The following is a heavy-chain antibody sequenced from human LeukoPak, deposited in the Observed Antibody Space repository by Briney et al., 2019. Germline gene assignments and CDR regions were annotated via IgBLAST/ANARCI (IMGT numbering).Heavy chain of an antibody. D-gene: IGHD3-22*01. J-gene: IGHJ4*02. CDR3: ATAANHYYDSSGYYFPDY. CDR2: FDPEDGET. Sequence: ASVKVSCKASGYTFTGYYMHWVRQAPGQGLEWMGGFDPEDGETIYAQKFQGRVTMTEDTSTDTAYMELSSLRSEDTAVYYCATAANHYYDSSGYYFPDYWGQGTLVTVSS. V-gene: IGHV1-24*01. CDR1: GYTFTGYY.